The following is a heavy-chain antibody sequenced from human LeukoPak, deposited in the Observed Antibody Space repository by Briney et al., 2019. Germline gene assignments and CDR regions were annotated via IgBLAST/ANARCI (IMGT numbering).Heavy chain of an antibody. V-gene: IGHV4-34*01. CDR3: ARGQGAEVDY. Sequence: SETLSLTCAVYGGSFSGYYWSWIRQPPGKGLEWIGEINHSGSTNYNPSLKSRVTISVDTSKNQFSLKLSSVTAADTAVYYCARGQGAEVDYWGQGTLVTVFS. D-gene: IGHD1-26*01. J-gene: IGHJ4*02. CDR2: INHSGST. CDR1: GGSFSGYY.